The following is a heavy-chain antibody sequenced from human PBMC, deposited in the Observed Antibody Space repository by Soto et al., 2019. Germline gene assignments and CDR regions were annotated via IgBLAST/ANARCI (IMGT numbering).Heavy chain of an antibody. D-gene: IGHD6-19*01. J-gene: IGHJ3*02. CDR2: MNPGTGAT. V-gene: IGHV1-46*01. CDR1: GYTFISYY. CDR3: ARAPTVPGRGAFDI. Sequence: GASVKVSCKASGYTFISYYMHWVRQAPGQGLEWMGIMNPGTGATSYAQKFQGRVTMTRDTSTSTVYMELRSLGSEDTAVYYCARAPTVPGRGAFDIWG.